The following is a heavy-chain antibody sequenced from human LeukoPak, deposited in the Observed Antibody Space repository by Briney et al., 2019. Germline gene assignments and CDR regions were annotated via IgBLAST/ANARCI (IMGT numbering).Heavy chain of an antibody. Sequence: GGSLRLSCAASGFTFSRSGIPWVRQAPGKGLEWVALISHDGANKHYADSVKGRFNISGDDSMNTVYLQMNGLRPEDSAVYFCAKTIAAPFFFGHWGQGTLVTVSA. V-gene: IGHV3-30*18. CDR2: ISHDGANK. CDR3: AKTIAAPFFFGH. D-gene: IGHD3/OR15-3a*01. J-gene: IGHJ4*02. CDR1: GFTFSRSG.